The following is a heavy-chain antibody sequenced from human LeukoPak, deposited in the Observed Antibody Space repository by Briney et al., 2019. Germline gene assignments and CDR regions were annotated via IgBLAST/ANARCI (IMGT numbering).Heavy chain of an antibody. CDR3: ARDNTEGSDFDY. Sequence: GGSLRLSCTASGFIFGSYSMHWVRQAPGKGLEWVSSISSSTSYTFYSDSLKGRFTISRDNAKNSLYLQMNSLRAEDTAVYYCARDNTEGSDFDYWGQGTLVTVSS. CDR1: GFIFGSYS. V-gene: IGHV3-21*01. CDR2: ISSSTSYT. J-gene: IGHJ4*02.